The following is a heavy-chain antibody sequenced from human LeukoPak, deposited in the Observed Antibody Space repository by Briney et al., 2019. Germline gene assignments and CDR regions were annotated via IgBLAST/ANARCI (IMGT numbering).Heavy chain of an antibody. D-gene: IGHD3-22*01. Sequence: ASVKVSCKASGYTFTSYGISWMRQAPGQGLEWMGWISAYNGNTNYAQKLQGRVTMTTDTSTSTAYMELRSLRSDDTAVYYCARVIVESEYYYDSSGYRANWFDPWGQGTLVTVSS. CDR1: GYTFTSYG. J-gene: IGHJ5*02. CDR2: ISAYNGNT. V-gene: IGHV1-18*01. CDR3: ARVIVESEYYYDSSGYRANWFDP.